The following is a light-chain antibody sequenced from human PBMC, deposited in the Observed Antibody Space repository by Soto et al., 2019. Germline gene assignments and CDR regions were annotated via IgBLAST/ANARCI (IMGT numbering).Light chain of an antibody. J-gene: IGKJ1*01. CDR1: QSITNW. V-gene: IGKV1-5*01. CDR3: QQYNNYSPT. Sequence: DIQMTQSPSTLSAYVGDRVTITCRASQSITNWVAWYQQKPGKAPKLLIYDASNLESGVPSRFSGGGSGTDSTLTVSSLQPDDFATYYCQQYNNYSPTFGQGTKVDIK. CDR2: DAS.